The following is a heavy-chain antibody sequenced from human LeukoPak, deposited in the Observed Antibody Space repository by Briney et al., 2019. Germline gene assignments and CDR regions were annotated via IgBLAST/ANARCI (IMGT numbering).Heavy chain of an antibody. J-gene: IGHJ5*02. V-gene: IGHV3-33*01. Sequence: PGGSLRLSCAASGFTFSSYGMHWVRQAPGKGLEWVAVIWYDGSNKYYADSVKGRFTISRDNSKNTLYLQMNSLRAEDTAVYYCARAGHYYDSSGHNWFYPWGQGTLVTVSS. D-gene: IGHD3-22*01. CDR2: IWYDGSNK. CDR3: ARAGHYYDSSGHNWFYP. CDR1: GFTFSSYG.